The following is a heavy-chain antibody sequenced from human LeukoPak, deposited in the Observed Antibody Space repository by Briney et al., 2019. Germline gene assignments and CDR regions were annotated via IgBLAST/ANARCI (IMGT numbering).Heavy chain of an antibody. V-gene: IGHV4-39*01. CDR1: GGSISRSSYY. D-gene: IGHD3-3*01. Sequence: PSETLSLTCSVSGGSISRSSYYWTWIRQSPGRGLEWIGNTYYSGSTLYNPSLKSRVTISVDTSKNQFSLRLTSVTAADTAVYYGARPRGHLWSGYDYWGQGVLVTVSP. CDR2: TYYSGST. CDR3: ARPRGHLWSGYDY. J-gene: IGHJ4*02.